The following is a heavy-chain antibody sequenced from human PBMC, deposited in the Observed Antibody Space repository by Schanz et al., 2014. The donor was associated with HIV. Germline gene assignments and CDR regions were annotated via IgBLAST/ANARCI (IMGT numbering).Heavy chain of an antibody. CDR1: GFPFSSYA. CDR2: ISSSGGYI. Sequence: EVQLVESGEGLVKPGGSLRLSCTGSGFPFSSYAINWVLQAPGKGLEWLSSISSSGGYIYYADSVKGRFTISRDNSKNSVFLQMDRLRAEDTAVYYCARGSWYSSGWVDDQYYYDVDVWGQGTTVTVSS. J-gene: IGHJ6*02. D-gene: IGHD6-19*01. V-gene: IGHV3-21*06. CDR3: ARGSWYSSGWVDDQYYYDVDV.